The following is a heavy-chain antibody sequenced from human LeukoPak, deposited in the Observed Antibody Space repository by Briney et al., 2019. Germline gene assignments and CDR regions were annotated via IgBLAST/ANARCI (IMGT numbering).Heavy chain of an antibody. D-gene: IGHD5-12*01. CDR3: ARANSGYDPAFDI. Sequence: SVKVSCKASGGTFSSYAISWVRQAPGQGLERMGRIIPIFGTANYAQKFQGRVTITTDESTSTAYMELSSLRSEDTAVYYCARANSGYDPAFDIWGQGTMVTVSS. J-gene: IGHJ3*02. CDR2: IIPIFGTA. CDR1: GGTFSSYA. V-gene: IGHV1-69*05.